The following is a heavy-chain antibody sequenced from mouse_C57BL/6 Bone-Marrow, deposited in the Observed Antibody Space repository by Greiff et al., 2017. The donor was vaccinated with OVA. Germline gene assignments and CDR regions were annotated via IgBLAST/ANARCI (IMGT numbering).Heavy chain of an antibody. V-gene: IGHV1-75*01. D-gene: IGHD3-1*01. CDR3: ARERGLPRGFAY. CDR1: GYTFTDYY. J-gene: IGHJ3*01. CDR2: IFPGSGST. Sequence: QVQLQQSGPELVKPGASVKISCKASGYTFTDYYINWVKQRPGQGLEWIGWIFPGSGSTYYNEKFKGKATLTVDKSSSTAYMQLSSLTSEDSAVYYCARERGLPRGFAYWGQGTLVTVSA.